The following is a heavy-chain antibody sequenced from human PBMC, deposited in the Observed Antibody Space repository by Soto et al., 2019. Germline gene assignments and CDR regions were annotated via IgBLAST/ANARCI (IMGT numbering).Heavy chain of an antibody. CDR3: AKGVVVVTPFDY. V-gene: IGHV4-31*03. CDR2: IYYSGTT. CDR1: GVSVSSGGYY. Sequence: SETLSLTCTVSGVSVSSGGYYWSWIRQHPGEGLEWIGYIYYSGTTNYNPSFKSRVTISVDTSKNQFSLKLSSVTAADTAVYYCAKGVVVVTPFDYWGRGALVTVSS. D-gene: IGHD2-21*02. J-gene: IGHJ4*02.